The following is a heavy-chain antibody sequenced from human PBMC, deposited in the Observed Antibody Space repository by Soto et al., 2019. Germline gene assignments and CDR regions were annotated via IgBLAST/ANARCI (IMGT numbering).Heavy chain of an antibody. CDR1: GGTFSSYA. J-gene: IGHJ4*02. V-gene: IGHV1-69*13. Sequence: GASVKVSCKASGGTFSSYAISWVRQAPGQGLEWMGGIIPIFGTANYAQKFQGRVTITADESTSTAYMELSSLRSEDTAVYYCARNSWGDGYNRPGFDYWGQGTLVTVSS. D-gene: IGHD5-12*01. CDR2: IIPIFGTA. CDR3: ARNSWGDGYNRPGFDY.